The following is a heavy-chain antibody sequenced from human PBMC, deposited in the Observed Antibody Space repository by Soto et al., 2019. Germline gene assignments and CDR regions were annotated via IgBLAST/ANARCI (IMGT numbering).Heavy chain of an antibody. CDR2: IKQDGSEK. CDR1: GFSFSNYW. D-gene: IGHD4-17*01. CDR3: ARDLYGGTFFDP. J-gene: IGHJ5*02. V-gene: IGHV3-7*01. Sequence: HPGGSLRLSCEASGFSFSNYWMSWVRQAPGKGLEWVASIKQDGSEKHYVDSVEGRFTISRDNAKDSQYLQMSSLRAEDTAVYYCARDLYGGTFFDPWGQGTLVTVSS.